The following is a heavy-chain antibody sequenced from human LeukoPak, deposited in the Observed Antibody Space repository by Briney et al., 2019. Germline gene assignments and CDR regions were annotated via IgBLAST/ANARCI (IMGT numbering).Heavy chain of an antibody. J-gene: IGHJ4*02. CDR1: GGSISSGGYS. V-gene: IGHV4-31*03. Sequence: PSETLSLTCTVSGGSISSGGYSWSWIRQHPGKGLEWIGYIYYSGSTYYNPSLKSRVTISVDTSKNQFSLKLSSVTAADTAVYYCAREWYGDYAYYFDYWGQGTLVTVSS. CDR2: IYYSGST. D-gene: IGHD4-17*01. CDR3: AREWYGDYAYYFDY.